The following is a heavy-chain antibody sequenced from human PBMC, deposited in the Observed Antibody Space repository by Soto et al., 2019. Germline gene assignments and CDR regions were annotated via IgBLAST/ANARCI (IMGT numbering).Heavy chain of an antibody. CDR1: GYSFSTYW. CDR2: IYPGDSEI. Sequence: GESLKISCQASGYSFSTYWIAWVRQMPGKGLEYMGIIYPGDSEIRYSPSFQGQVTISADKSISTANLQWSSLRASDTAMYYCARMGYTYGYLIKLDYWGQGTLVTVSS. J-gene: IGHJ4*02. CDR3: ARMGYTYGYLIKLDY. D-gene: IGHD5-18*01. V-gene: IGHV5-51*01.